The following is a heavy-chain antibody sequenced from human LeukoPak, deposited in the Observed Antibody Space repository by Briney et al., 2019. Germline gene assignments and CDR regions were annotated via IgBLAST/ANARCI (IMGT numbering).Heavy chain of an antibody. Sequence: ASVKVSCKASGGTFSSYAISWVRQAPGQGLEWMGGIIPIFGTANYAQKFQGRVTITADESTSTAYMELNSLGSEDTAVYYCARDRDFWSGQTNDAFDIWGQGTMVTVSS. CDR3: ARDRDFWSGQTNDAFDI. V-gene: IGHV1-69*13. J-gene: IGHJ3*02. D-gene: IGHD3-3*01. CDR1: GGTFSSYA. CDR2: IIPIFGTA.